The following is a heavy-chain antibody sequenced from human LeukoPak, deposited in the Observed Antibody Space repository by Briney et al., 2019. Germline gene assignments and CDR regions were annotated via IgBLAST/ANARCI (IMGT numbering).Heavy chain of an antibody. D-gene: IGHD6-19*01. CDR3: ARRVMVAVATFVY. J-gene: IGHJ4*02. V-gene: IGHV4-39*01. CDR1: GGSISSSSYY. CDR2: IYYSGST. Sequence: SETLSLTCTVSGGSISSSSYYWGWIRQPPGKGLEWIGSIYYSGSTYYNPSLKSRVTISVDTSKNQFSLKLSSVTAADTAVYYCARRVMVAVATFVYWGQGTLVTVSS.